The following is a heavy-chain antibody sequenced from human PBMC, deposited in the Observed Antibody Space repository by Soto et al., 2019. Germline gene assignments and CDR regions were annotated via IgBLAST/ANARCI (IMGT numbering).Heavy chain of an antibody. D-gene: IGHD4-4*01. CDR1: GYTFTSYG. J-gene: IGHJ6*02. Sequence: ASVKVSCKASGYTFTSYGISWVRQAPGQGLEWMGWISAYNGNTNYAQKLQGRVTMTTDTSTSTAYMELRSLRSDDTAVYYCARVSWYSTGYYYYGMDVWGQGTTVTVSS. CDR3: ARVSWYSTGYYYYGMDV. V-gene: IGHV1-18*01. CDR2: ISAYNGNT.